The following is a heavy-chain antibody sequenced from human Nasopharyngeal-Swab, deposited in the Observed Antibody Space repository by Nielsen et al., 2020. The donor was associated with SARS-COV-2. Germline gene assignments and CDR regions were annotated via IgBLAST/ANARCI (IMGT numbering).Heavy chain of an antibody. CDR1: GFTFSSYA. Sequence: GGSLRLSCAASGFTFSSYAMHWVRQAPGKGLEWVAVISYDGSNKYYADPVKGRFTISRDNSKNTLYLQMNSLRAEDTAVYYCASPGLWYGDYEPFDYWGQGTLVTVSS. CDR3: ASPGLWYGDYEPFDY. D-gene: IGHD4-17*01. CDR2: ISYDGSNK. V-gene: IGHV3-30-3*01. J-gene: IGHJ4*02.